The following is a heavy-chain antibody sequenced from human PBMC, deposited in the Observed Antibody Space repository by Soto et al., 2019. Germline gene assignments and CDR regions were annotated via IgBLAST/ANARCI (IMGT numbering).Heavy chain of an antibody. D-gene: IGHD3-16*01. J-gene: IGHJ6*02. Sequence: PSETLSLTCTVSGGSISSGGYYWSWIRQHPGKGLEWIGYIYYSGSTYYNPSLKSRVTISVDTSKNQFSLKLSSVTAADTAVYYCARDVTLGGMDVWGQGTTVTVSS. CDR2: IYYSGST. CDR1: GGSISSGGYY. CDR3: ARDVTLGGMDV. V-gene: IGHV4-31*03.